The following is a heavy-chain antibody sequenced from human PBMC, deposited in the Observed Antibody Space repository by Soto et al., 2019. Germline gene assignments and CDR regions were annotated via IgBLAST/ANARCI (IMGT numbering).Heavy chain of an antibody. Sequence: SQTMSHTCTVADGSISSGGYCWRWIRQPPGKGLEWIGYIYYSGSTYYNPSLKSRVTISVDTSKNQFSLKLSSVTAADKAVYYCARGGSYYYYWGQGTLVTVSS. D-gene: IGHD1-26*01. V-gene: IGHV4-30-4*01. CDR2: IYYSGST. CDR1: DGSISSGGYC. J-gene: IGHJ4*02. CDR3: ARGGSYYYY.